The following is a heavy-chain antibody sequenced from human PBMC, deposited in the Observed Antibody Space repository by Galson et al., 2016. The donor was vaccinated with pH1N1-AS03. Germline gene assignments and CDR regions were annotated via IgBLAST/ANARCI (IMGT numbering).Heavy chain of an antibody. Sequence: SVKVSCKASGGTFSAYAITWVRQAPGQGLEWMGGIIPIFGTSNYAQNLQGRVTMTRDISISTAYMELSSLTSDDTSVYYCARGFLEAVIDYWGQGSLVTVSS. CDR3: ARGFLEAVIDY. V-gene: IGHV1-69*05. CDR2: IIPIFGTS. CDR1: GGTFSAYA. D-gene: IGHD3-3*01. J-gene: IGHJ4*02.